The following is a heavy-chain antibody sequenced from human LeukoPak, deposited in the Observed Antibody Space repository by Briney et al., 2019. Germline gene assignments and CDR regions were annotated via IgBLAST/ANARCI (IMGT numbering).Heavy chain of an antibody. D-gene: IGHD5-12*01. V-gene: IGHV3-23*01. Sequence: GGSLRLSCAASGFTFSNYAMSWVRQAPGKGLEWVSAISGSGGSTYYADSVKGRFTISRDNSKNTLYLQMNSLRAEDTAVYYCATTDIVATISYFDYWGQGTLVTVSS. CDR3: ATTDIVATISYFDY. J-gene: IGHJ4*02. CDR2: ISGSGGST. CDR1: GFTFSNYA.